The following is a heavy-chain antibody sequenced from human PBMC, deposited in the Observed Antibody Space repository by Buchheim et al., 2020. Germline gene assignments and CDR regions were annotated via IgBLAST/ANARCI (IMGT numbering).Heavy chain of an antibody. J-gene: IGHJ6*02. V-gene: IGHV3-30-3*01. CDR2: TSYDASNK. CDR1: GFTFSRYA. Sequence: QVQVVESGGGVVQPGRSLRLSCAASGFTFSRYAMHWVRQAPGKGLEWVAVTSYDASNKYYADSVKGRFTISRDNSKNTLYLKMNSLRAEDTAVYYCARDRLYDYGDYGYYYGMDVWGQGTT. CDR3: ARDRLYDYGDYGYYYGMDV. D-gene: IGHD4-17*01.